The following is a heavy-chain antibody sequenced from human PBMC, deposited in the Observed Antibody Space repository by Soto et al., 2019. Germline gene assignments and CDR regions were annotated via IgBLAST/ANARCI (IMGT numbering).Heavy chain of an antibody. V-gene: IGHV4-34*01. J-gene: IGHJ5*02. D-gene: IGHD3-16*01. CDR2: INHSGST. Sequence: PSETLSLTCAVYGGSFSGYYWSLIRQPPGKGLEWIGEINHSGSTNYNPSLKSRVTISVDTSKNQFSLKLSSVTAADTAVYYCARGGGAVPYNWFDPWGQGSLVTVSS. CDR1: GGSFSGYY. CDR3: ARGGGAVPYNWFDP.